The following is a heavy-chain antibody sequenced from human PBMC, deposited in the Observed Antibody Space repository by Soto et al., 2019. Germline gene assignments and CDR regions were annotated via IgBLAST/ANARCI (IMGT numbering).Heavy chain of an antibody. J-gene: IGHJ6*02. CDR1: GFNFDDYN. V-gene: IGHV3-43*01. D-gene: IGHD6-13*01. Sequence: EVQLVESGGAVVQPGGSLRLSCTASGFNFDDYNMHWVRQAPGKGLEWVSLISWAGSTTYYADSVKGRFTIYRDNSKNSLYLQMNSLRNEDTALYYCTKAQEAAAGIQYYHGMDVWGQGTTVTVSS. CDR3: TKAQEAAAGIQYYHGMDV. CDR2: ISWAGSTT.